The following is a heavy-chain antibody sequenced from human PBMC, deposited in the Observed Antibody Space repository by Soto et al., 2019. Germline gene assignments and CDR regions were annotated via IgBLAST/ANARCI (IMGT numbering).Heavy chain of an antibody. V-gene: IGHV4-30-2*01. CDR1: GASISRGGYC. D-gene: IGHD5-12*01. Sequence: SETLSLTCAVSGASISRGGYCWTWIRQTPGKDLEWIGCIYYSGSTYYSPSLKSRVSMSVDMSRNHFSLNLNSVTAADTAVYYCARSRDGYNWSSGYRGQGTLVTVSS. J-gene: IGHJ4*02. CDR2: IYYSGST. CDR3: ARSRDGYNWSSGY.